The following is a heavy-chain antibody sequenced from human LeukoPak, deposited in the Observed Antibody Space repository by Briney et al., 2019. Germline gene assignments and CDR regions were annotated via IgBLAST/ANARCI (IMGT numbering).Heavy chain of an antibody. Sequence: GGSLRLSCAASGFTFSSYDMHWVRQATGKGLEWVSAIGTAGDTYYPGSVKGRLTISRDNSKNKLYMQMNSLRVAENAVYFCAKDSGTYYKAFDYWGQGTLVTVSS. CDR1: GFTFSSYD. J-gene: IGHJ4*02. D-gene: IGHD1-26*01. V-gene: IGHV3-13*04. CDR3: AKDSGTYYKAFDY. CDR2: IGTAGDT.